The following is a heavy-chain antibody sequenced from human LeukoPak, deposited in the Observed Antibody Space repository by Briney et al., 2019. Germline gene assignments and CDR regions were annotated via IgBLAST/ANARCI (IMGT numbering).Heavy chain of an antibody. D-gene: IGHD3-10*01. J-gene: IGHJ4*02. Sequence: GGSLRLSCTASGFTFSTYWINWVRQSPGKGLVWVALINGDGSTTTHADSVKGRFTISRDNGKNTAYLQMNSLRDEDTAVYFCARDYAGSPDYWGQGTLVTVSA. V-gene: IGHV3-74*03. CDR3: ARDYAGSPDY. CDR2: INGDGSTT. CDR1: GFTFSTYW.